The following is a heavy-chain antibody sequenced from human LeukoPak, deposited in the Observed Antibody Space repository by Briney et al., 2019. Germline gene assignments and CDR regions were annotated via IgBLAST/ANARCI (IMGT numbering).Heavy chain of an antibody. D-gene: IGHD3-9*01. Sequence: SETLSLTCAVYGGSFSGYYWSWIRQPPGKGLEWIGEINHSGSTNYNPSLKSRVTISVDTSKKQFSLKLSSVTAADTAVYYCARVNYDILTGYYKDYWGQGTLVTVSS. CDR3: ARVNYDILTGYYKDY. CDR1: GGSFSGYY. J-gene: IGHJ4*02. V-gene: IGHV4-34*01. CDR2: INHSGST.